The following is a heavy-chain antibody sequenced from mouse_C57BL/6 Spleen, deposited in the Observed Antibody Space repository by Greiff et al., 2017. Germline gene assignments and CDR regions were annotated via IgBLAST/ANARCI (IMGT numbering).Heavy chain of an antibody. Sequence: AELMKPGASAPLSCKATGYTFTGYRIEWVKQRPGHGLEWIGEILPGSGSTNYNEKFKGKATFTADTSSNTAYMQLSSLTTEDSAIYYCAVWGLPHYFDYWGQGTTLTVSS. V-gene: IGHV1-9*01. CDR2: ILPGSGST. D-gene: IGHD1-1*02. CDR3: AVWGLPHYFDY. J-gene: IGHJ2*01. CDR1: GYTFTGYR.